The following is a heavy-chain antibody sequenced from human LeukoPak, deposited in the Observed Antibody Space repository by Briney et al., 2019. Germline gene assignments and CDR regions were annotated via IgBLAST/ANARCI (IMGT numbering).Heavy chain of an antibody. D-gene: IGHD6-19*01. CDR1: GGSFSGYY. J-gene: IGHJ5*02. CDR3: ARGLGYSSGWYRRFDP. V-gene: IGHV4-34*01. CDR2: INHSGST. Sequence: SETLSLTCAVYGGSFSGYYWSWIRQPPGKGQEWIGEINHSGSTNYNPSLKSRVTISVDTSKNQFSLKLSSVTAADTAVYYCARGLGYSSGWYRRFDPWGQGTLVTVSS.